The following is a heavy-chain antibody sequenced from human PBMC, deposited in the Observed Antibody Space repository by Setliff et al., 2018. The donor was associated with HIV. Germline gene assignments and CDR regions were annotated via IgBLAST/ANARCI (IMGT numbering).Heavy chain of an antibody. J-gene: IGHJ6*02. Sequence: PGGSLRLSCAASGFTFSSYEMNWVRQAPGKGLEWVSYISSSGSTIYYADSVKGRFTISRDNAKNSLYLQMNSLRDEDTAVYYCASGGWSTYYYYGMDVWGQGTTVTVSS. V-gene: IGHV3-48*03. D-gene: IGHD6-19*01. CDR2: ISSSGSTI. CDR1: GFTFSSYE. CDR3: ASGGWSTYYYYGMDV.